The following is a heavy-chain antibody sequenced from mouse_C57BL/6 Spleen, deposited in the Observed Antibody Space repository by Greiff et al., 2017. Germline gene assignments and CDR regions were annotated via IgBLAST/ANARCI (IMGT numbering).Heavy chain of an antibody. J-gene: IGHJ4*01. CDR2: INPSNGGT. V-gene: IGHV1-53*01. CDR1: GYTFTSYW. CDR3: ESERGYYYAMDY. Sequence: QVQLQQPGTELVKPGASVKLSCKASGYTFTSYWMHWVKQRPGQGLEWIGNINPSNGGTNYNEKFKSKATLTVDTSSSTAYMQLSSLTSEDSAVYYCESERGYYYAMDYWGQGTSVTVSS.